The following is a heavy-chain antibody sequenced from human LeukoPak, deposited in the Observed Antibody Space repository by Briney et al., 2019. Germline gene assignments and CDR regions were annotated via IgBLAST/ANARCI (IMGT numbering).Heavy chain of an antibody. CDR2: IYHSGST. V-gene: IGHV4-30-2*01. Sequence: NSSETLSLTCAVSGGSISSGGYSWSWIRQPPGKGLEWIGYIYHSGSTYYNPSLKSRVTISVDRSKNQFSLKLSSVTAADTAVYYCASKLPESRDYGDYGGYYYFDYWGQGTLVTVSS. CDR3: ASKLPESRDYGDYGGYYYFDY. CDR1: GGSISSGGYS. D-gene: IGHD4-17*01. J-gene: IGHJ4*02.